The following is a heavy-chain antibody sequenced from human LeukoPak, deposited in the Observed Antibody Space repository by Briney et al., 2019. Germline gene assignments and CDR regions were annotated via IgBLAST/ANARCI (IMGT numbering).Heavy chain of an antibody. CDR1: GFTFSSYA. J-gene: IGHJ4*02. D-gene: IGHD3-22*01. CDR2: ISYDGSNK. V-gene: IGHV3-30-3*01. Sequence: GGSLRLSCAASGFTFSSYAMHWVRQAPGKGLEWVAVISYDGSNKYYADSVKGRFTISRDNSKNTLYLQMNSLRAEDTAVYYCAADYGSSGTLDYWGQGTLVTVSS. CDR3: AADYGSSGTLDY.